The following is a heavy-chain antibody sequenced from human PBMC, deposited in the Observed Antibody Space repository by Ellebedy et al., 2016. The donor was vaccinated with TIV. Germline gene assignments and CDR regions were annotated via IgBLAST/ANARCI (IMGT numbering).Heavy chain of an antibody. CDR1: GGTFRTFT. CDR2: IIPIFGPA. D-gene: IGHD3-16*02. Sequence: ASVKVSCKASGGTFRTFTISWVRQAPGQGLEWMGGIIPIFGPANYAQKFQGRVTITADESTSTAYMDLSGLRSDDTASYYCASFIFGEVIDFWGQGTLVTVSS. J-gene: IGHJ4*02. V-gene: IGHV1-69*13. CDR3: ASFIFGEVIDF.